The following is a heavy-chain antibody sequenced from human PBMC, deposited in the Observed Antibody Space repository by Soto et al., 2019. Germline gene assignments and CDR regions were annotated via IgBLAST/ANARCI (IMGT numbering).Heavy chain of an antibody. D-gene: IGHD5-18*01. V-gene: IGHV4-39*01. CDR1: GGSISSSSYY. CDR2: IYYSGST. J-gene: IGHJ3*02. CDR3: ARPRHGYGRGYDGFDI. Sequence: SETLSLTCTVSGGSISSSSYYWGWIRQPPGKGLEWIGSIYYSGSTYYNPSLKSRVTISVDTSKNQFSLKLSSVTAADTAVYYCARPRHGYGRGYDGFDIWGQGTMFTVSS.